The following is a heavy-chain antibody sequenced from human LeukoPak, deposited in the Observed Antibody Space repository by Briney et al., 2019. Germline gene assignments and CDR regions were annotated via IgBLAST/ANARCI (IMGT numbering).Heavy chain of an antibody. CDR2: IYHSGST. V-gene: IGHV4-38-2*02. D-gene: IGHD2-15*01. Sequence: SETLSLTCTVSGYSISSGYYWGWIRQPPGKGLEWIGSIYHSGSTYYNPFLKSRVTISVDTSKNQFSLKLSSVTAADTAVYYCARQIAATYRFTDAFDIWGQGTMVTVSS. CDR1: GYSISSGYY. J-gene: IGHJ3*02. CDR3: ARQIAATYRFTDAFDI.